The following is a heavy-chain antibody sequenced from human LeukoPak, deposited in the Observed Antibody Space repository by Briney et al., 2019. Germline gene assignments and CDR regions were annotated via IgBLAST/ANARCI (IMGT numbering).Heavy chain of an antibody. Sequence: ASVTVSCKAFGYSFTGYHIHWVRQAPGQGLEWMGWINPNSGGSNYAQKFQGRVTMTRDTSISTAYLDLSRLRSDDTAVYYCARCQLVVAASLRDYWGQGALVTVSS. J-gene: IGHJ4*02. D-gene: IGHD2-15*01. V-gene: IGHV1-2*02. CDR2: INPNSGGS. CDR3: ARCQLVVAASLRDY. CDR1: GYSFTGYH.